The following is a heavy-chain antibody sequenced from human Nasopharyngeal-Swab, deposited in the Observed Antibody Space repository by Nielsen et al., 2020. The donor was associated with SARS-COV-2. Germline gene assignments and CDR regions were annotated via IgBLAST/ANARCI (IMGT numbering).Heavy chain of an antibody. D-gene: IGHD2-8*01. Sequence: GGSLRLSCATSGFTFSSYGMHWVRQTPGKGLEWVALIWYDGRNQYYADSVKGRVTISRDNSKNTLYLQMNSLRAEDTAVYYCARDLDERDIVLTIPAYWGQRTPVTVSS. CDR1: GFTFSSYG. V-gene: IGHV3-33*01. CDR2: IWYDGRNQ. J-gene: IGHJ4*02. CDR3: ARDLDERDIVLTIPAY.